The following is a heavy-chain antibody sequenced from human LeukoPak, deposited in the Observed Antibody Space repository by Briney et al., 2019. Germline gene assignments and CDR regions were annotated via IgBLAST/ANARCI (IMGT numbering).Heavy chain of an antibody. D-gene: IGHD1-26*01. Sequence: GGSLRLSCAASGFTFSSYTMHWVRQAPGKGLEWVAFVSYDGGNKYYADSVKGRFTISRDNSKNTLYLQMNSLRAEDTAVYYCASLVGATTVAFDIWGQGTMVTVSS. CDR2: VSYDGGNK. CDR1: GFTFSSYT. V-gene: IGHV3-30-3*01. CDR3: ASLVGATTVAFDI. J-gene: IGHJ3*02.